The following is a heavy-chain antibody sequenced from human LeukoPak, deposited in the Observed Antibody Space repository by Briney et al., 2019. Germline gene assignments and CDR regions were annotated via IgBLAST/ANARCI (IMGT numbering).Heavy chain of an antibody. CDR1: GFTFSSYS. J-gene: IGHJ4*02. CDR3: ARGGYCSSTSCLFFNY. D-gene: IGHD2-2*01. CDR2: ISSSSSYI. Sequence: GGSLRLSCAASGFTFSSYSMNWVRQAPGKGLEWVSSISSSSSYIYYADSVKGRFTISRDNAKNSLYLQMNSLRAEDTAVYYCARGGYCSSTSCLFFNYWGQGTLVTVSS. V-gene: IGHV3-21*01.